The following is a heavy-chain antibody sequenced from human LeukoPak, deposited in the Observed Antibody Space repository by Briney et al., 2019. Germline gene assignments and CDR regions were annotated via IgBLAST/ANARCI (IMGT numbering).Heavy chain of an antibody. V-gene: IGHV3-11*04. D-gene: IGHD3-22*01. J-gene: IGHJ3*02. Sequence: GGSLRLSCAASGFTLSDYYMSWIRQAPGKGLEWVSYISSSGSTIYYADSVKGRFTNSRDNSKNTLYLQMNSLRAEDTAVYYCARTRDYYDSSGYYYPGAFDIWGQGTMVTVSS. CDR3: ARTRDYYDSSGYYYPGAFDI. CDR1: GFTLSDYY. CDR2: ISSSGSTI.